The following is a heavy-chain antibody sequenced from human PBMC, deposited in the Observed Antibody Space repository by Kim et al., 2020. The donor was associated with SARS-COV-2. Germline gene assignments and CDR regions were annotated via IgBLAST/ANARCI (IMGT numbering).Heavy chain of an antibody. CDR3: ARDADIVVKAYYFDY. D-gene: IGHD2-15*01. J-gene: IGHJ4*02. Sequence: GGSLRLSCAASGFTFSSYSMNWVRQAPGKGLEWVSSISSSSSYIYYADSVKGRFTISRDNAKNSLYLQMNSLRAEDTAVYYCARDADIVVKAYYFDYWGQGTLVTVSS. CDR2: ISSSSSYI. CDR1: GFTFSSYS. V-gene: IGHV3-21*01.